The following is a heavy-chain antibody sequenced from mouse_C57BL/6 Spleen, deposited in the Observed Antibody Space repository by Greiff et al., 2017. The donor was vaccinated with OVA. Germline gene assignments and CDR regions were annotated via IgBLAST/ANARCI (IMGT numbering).Heavy chain of an antibody. V-gene: IGHV1-53*01. J-gene: IGHJ1*03. CDR3: AREDYGSSYGYFDV. D-gene: IGHD1-1*01. CDR2: INPSNGGT. Sequence: QVQLQQPGTELVKPGASVKLSCKASGYTFTSYWMHWVKQRPGQGLEWIGNINPSNGGTNYNEKFKSKATLTVDKSSSTAYMQLSSLASEDSAVYYCAREDYGSSYGYFDVWGTGTTVTVSS. CDR1: GYTFTSYW.